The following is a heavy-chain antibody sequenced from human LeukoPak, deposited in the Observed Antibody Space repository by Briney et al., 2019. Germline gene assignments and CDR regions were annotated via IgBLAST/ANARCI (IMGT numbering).Heavy chain of an antibody. CDR1: GGYISSSSYF. CDR3: ARHLRSVYDPRAFDY. V-gene: IGHV4-39*01. D-gene: IGHD5/OR15-5a*01. CDR2: MSYSGST. Sequence: SETLSLTCTVSGGYISSSSYFWAWIRQPPGKGLESIRSMSYSGSTYYNPSLKSRVTISVDTSKNPFSLKLTSVTAADTAVYYCARHLRSVYDPRAFDYWGQGTLVTVSS. J-gene: IGHJ4*02.